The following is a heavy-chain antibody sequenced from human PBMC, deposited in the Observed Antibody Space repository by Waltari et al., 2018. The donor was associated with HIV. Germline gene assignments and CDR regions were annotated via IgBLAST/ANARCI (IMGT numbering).Heavy chain of an antibody. V-gene: IGHV3-33*01. CDR1: GFTFSSYG. Sequence: QVQLVESGGGVVQPGRSLRLSCAASGFTFSSYGMHWVRQAPGKGLEWVAVLWYDGSNKYYADSVKGRFTISRDNSKNTLYLQMNSLRAEDTAVYYCAREGAVLYFDLWGRGTLVTVSS. CDR2: LWYDGSNK. D-gene: IGHD6-19*01. CDR3: AREGAVLYFDL. J-gene: IGHJ2*01.